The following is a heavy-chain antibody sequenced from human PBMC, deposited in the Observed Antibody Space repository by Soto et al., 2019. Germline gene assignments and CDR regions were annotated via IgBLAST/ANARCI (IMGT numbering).Heavy chain of an antibody. CDR2: ISGSGGSP. Sequence: PGGSLRPPCAAPGFPFKSYTMARVPPAPGKGLEWVSSISGSGGSPSYADSVQGRFTISRDNSRNTLSLQMNSLRAEDTATYYCAKARCSGNSCYVPDYWGHGSLVTVSS. CDR3: AKARCSGNSCYVPDY. J-gene: IGHJ4*01. V-gene: IGHV3-23*01. D-gene: IGHD2-15*01. CDR1: GFPFKSYT.